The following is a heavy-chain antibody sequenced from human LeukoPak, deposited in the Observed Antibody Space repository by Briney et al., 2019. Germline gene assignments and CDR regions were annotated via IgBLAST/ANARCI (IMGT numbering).Heavy chain of an antibody. J-gene: IGHJ4*02. Sequence: GGSLRLSCAASGFTFSSYGMHWVRQAPGKGLEWVAVIWYDGSNKYYADSVKGRFAISRDNSKNTLYLQMNSLRAEDTAVYYCARDPGTGIASSGPPLDYWGQGTLVTVSS. CDR1: GFTFSSYG. V-gene: IGHV3-33*01. CDR3: ARDPGTGIASSGPPLDY. CDR2: IWYDGSNK. D-gene: IGHD6-19*01.